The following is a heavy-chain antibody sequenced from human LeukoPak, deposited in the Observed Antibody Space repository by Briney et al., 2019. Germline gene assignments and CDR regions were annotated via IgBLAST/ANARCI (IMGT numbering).Heavy chain of an antibody. J-gene: IGHJ4*02. D-gene: IGHD6-13*01. CDR2: MYFSRTP. V-gene: IGHV4-4*07. Sequence: SETLSLTCIVSGGSISSYYWSWIRQPAGKGLEWIGRMYFSRTPKYNPALESRAIMSVDTSKNQFSLKLTSVTAADTAVYYCARDAAIGAAGVFDSWGQGTLVIVSS. CDR1: GGSISSYY. CDR3: ARDAAIGAAGVFDS.